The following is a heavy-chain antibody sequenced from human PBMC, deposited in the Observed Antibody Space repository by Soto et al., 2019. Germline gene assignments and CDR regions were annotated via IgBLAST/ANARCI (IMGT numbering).Heavy chain of an antibody. CDR1: GFTFSSFW. J-gene: IGHJ5*02. CDR3: ARLEKSKENDFWSGYYNPWFDP. V-gene: IGHV3-7*03. D-gene: IGHD3-3*01. CDR2: IKQDGSEK. Sequence: PGGSLRLSCAASGFTFSSFWMSWVRQAPGKGLEWVANIKQDGSEKYYVDSVKGRFTISRDNAKNSLYLQMNSLRAEDTAVYYCARLEKSKENDFWSGYYNPWFDPWGQGTLVTVSS.